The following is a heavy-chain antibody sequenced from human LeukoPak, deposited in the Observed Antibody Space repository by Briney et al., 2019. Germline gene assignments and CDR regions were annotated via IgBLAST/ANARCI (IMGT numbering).Heavy chain of an antibody. J-gene: IGHJ3*02. V-gene: IGHV1-2*02. CDR1: GYTFTGYY. CDR2: INPNSGGT. CDR3: ASLHMGITIFGVVSPRENAFDI. D-gene: IGHD3-3*01. Sequence: GASVKVSCKASGYTFTGYYMHWVRQAPGQGLEWMGWINPNSGGTNYAQKFQGRVTMTRDTSISTAYMELSRLRSDDTAVYYCASLHMGITIFGVVSPRENAFDIWGQGTMVTVSS.